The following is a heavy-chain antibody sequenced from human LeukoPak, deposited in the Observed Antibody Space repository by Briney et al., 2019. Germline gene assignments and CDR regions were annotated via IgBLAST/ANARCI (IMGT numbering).Heavy chain of an antibody. J-gene: IGHJ4*02. CDR3: ARVHYDSSGYYSFFDY. V-gene: IGHV7-4-1*02. Sequence: ASVKVSCKASGYTFTSYAMNWVRQAPGRGLEWMGWINTNTGNPTYAQGFTGRFVFPLDTSVSTAYLQISSLKAEDTAVYYCARVHYDSSGYYSFFDYWGQGTLVTVSS. D-gene: IGHD3-22*01. CDR1: GYTFTSYA. CDR2: INTNTGNP.